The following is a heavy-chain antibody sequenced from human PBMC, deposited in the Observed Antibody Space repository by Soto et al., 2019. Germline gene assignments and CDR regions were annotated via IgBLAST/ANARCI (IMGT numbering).Heavy chain of an antibody. CDR2: IFSNDEK. D-gene: IGHD1-1*01. V-gene: IGHV2-26*01. CDR3: GRTLRNRGIYDAFDI. J-gene: IGHJ3*02. CDR1: GFSLSNARMG. Sequence: QVTLKESGPVLVKPTETLTLTCTVSGFSLSNARMGVSWIRQPPGKALEWLAHIFSNDEKSYSTSLKSRLTIXXDXSXXQVVLTMTNMDPVDTATYYCGRTLRNRGIYDAFDIWGQGTMVTVSS.